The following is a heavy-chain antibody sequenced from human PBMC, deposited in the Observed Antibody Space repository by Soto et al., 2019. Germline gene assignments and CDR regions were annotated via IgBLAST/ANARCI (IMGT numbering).Heavy chain of an antibody. J-gene: IGHJ6*02. CDR1: GGSISSSSYY. V-gene: IGHV4-39*01. CDR2: IYYSGST. Sequence: SETLSLTCTVSGGSISSSSYYWGWIRQPPGKGLEWIGSIYYSGSTYYNLSLKSRVTISVDTSKNQFSLKLSSVTAADTAVYYCASQQLVHYYYGMDVWGQGTTVTVSS. CDR3: ASQQLVHYYYGMDV. D-gene: IGHD6-13*01.